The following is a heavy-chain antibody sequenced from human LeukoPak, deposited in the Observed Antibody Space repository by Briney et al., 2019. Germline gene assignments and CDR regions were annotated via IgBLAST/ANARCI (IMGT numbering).Heavy chain of an antibody. Sequence: GASVKVSCKASGYTFTGYYMHWVRQAPGQGLEWMGWINLSSGGTNYAQMFQGRVTMTRDTSISTAYMELSRLRSEDTAVYYCAKAPVTTCSGAYCYPFDYWSQGTLVTVSS. CDR3: AKAPVTTCSGAYCYPFDY. CDR2: INLSSGGT. V-gene: IGHV1-2*02. CDR1: GYTFTGYY. D-gene: IGHD2-15*01. J-gene: IGHJ4*02.